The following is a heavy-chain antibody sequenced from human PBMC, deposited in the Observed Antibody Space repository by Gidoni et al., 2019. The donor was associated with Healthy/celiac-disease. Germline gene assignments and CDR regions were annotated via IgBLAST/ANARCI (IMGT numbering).Heavy chain of an antibody. V-gene: IGHV3-23*04. Sequence: EVQLVESGGGLVQPGGSLRLSCAASGFAFSSYARSGVRQAPGKGLEWVSAISGSGGSTYYADSVKGRFTISRDNSKNTLYLQMNSLRAEDTAVYYCAKDAFVMRRRIVVVNVDYWGQGTLVTVSS. CDR2: ISGSGGST. D-gene: IGHD3-22*01. J-gene: IGHJ4*02. CDR3: AKDAFVMRRRIVVVNVDY. CDR1: GFAFSSYA.